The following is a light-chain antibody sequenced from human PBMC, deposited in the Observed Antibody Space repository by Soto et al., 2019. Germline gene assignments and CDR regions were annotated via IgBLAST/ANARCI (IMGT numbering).Light chain of an antibody. J-gene: IGLJ1*01. CDR3: SSYTSSDTLYV. V-gene: IGLV2-14*01. CDR2: EVS. CDR1: SSDIGGYTY. Sequence: QSVLTQPASVSGSPGQSITISCTGTSSDIGGYTYVSWYQQHPGKAPKLMISEVSNRPSGVSNRFSGSKSGNTASLTISGLQAEDEADYYCSSYTSSDTLYVFGTGTQLTVL.